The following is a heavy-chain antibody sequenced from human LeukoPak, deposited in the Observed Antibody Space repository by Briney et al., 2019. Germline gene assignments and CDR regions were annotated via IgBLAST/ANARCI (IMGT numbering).Heavy chain of an antibody. J-gene: IGHJ6*02. CDR2: INPNSGGT. Sequence: GASVNVSCKASGYTFTGYYMHWVRQAPGQGFEWMGWINPNSGGTNYAQKFQGWVTMTRDTSISTAYMELSRLRSDDTAVYYCARDGYYGSGTMDVWGQGATVTVSS. CDR1: GYTFTGYY. CDR3: ARDGYYGSGTMDV. V-gene: IGHV1-2*04. D-gene: IGHD3-10*01.